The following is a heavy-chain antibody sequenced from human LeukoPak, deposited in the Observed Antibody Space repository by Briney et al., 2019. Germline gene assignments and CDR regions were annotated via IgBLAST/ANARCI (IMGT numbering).Heavy chain of an antibody. CDR1: GFIFSSYA. J-gene: IGHJ4*02. V-gene: IGHV3-23*01. D-gene: IGHD3-22*01. CDR3: AKDERSSGYFLDY. CDR2: ISGSGATI. Sequence: GGSLRLSCAASGFIFSSYAMSWVRQAPGKGLEWVSTISGSGATIYYADSLKGRFTISRDNFKNTLYLQMNSLRAEDTAVYYCAKDERSSGYFLDYWGQGTLVTVSS.